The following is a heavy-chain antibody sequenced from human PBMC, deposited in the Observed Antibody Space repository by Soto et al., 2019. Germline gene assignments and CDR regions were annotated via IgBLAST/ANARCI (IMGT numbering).Heavy chain of an antibody. CDR3: AKNYYYGMDV. J-gene: IGHJ6*02. V-gene: IGHV3-30*18. CDR1: GFTFSSYG. Sequence: PGGSLRLSCAASGFTFSSYGMHWVRQAPGKGLEWVAVISYDGSNKYYADSVKGRFTISRDNSKNTLYLQMNSLRAEDTAVYYCAKNYYYGMDVRGQGTTVTVSS. CDR2: ISYDGSNK.